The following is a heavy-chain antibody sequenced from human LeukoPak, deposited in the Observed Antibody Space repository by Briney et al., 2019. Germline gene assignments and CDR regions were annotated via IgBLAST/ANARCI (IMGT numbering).Heavy chain of an antibody. D-gene: IGHD4-23*01. J-gene: IGHJ4*02. CDR2: ISGNGVTT. Sequence: PGGSLRLSCAASGFTFSTYAMGWVRQAPGEGLRWVSSISGNGVTTYYADSVKGRFTISRDNSKNTLYLQMNSLRAKDTALYYCAKALYGGNTVWGQGTLVTVSS. V-gene: IGHV3-23*01. CDR1: GFTFSTYA. CDR3: AKALYGGNTV.